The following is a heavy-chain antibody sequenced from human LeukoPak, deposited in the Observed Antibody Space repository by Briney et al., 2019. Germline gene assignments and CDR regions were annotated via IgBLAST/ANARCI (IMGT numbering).Heavy chain of an antibody. CDR3: AREGYYSGMDV. Sequence: GGSLRLSCAASGFTFSDSAMTWVRQAPGKGLEWVSLISFSGDSIYYADSVRGRFTISRDNSKDTLYLQMNSLRAEDTAVYYCAREGYYSGMDVWGQGTTVTVSS. J-gene: IGHJ6*02. V-gene: IGHV3-23*01. CDR1: GFTFSDSA. CDR2: ISFSGDSI.